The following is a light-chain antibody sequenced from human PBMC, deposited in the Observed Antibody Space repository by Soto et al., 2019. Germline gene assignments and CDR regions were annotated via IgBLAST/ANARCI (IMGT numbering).Light chain of an antibody. V-gene: IGKV1-39*01. J-gene: IGKJ2*01. CDR2: AAS. Sequence: DIQMTQFPSSLSASVGDRVTITCRASQSISSYLNWSQQKPGKAPKLLIYAASSLQSGVPSRFSGRKDGTNFALTICSLQAEDFATYYCQQSYSTPPYTSDQGTNLDIK. CDR3: QQSYSTPPYT. CDR1: QSISSY.